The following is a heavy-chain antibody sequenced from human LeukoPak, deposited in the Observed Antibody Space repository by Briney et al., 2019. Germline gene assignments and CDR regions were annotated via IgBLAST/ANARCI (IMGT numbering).Heavy chain of an antibody. J-gene: IGHJ4*02. Sequence: GGSLRLSCAASGFTFSSYGMHWVRQAPGEGLEWVAFIRYDGSNKYYADSVKGRFTVSRDNSKNTLYLQMNSLRAEDTAVYYCAKDIDYGDYVVSWGQGTLVTVSS. CDR3: AKDIDYGDYVVS. D-gene: IGHD4-17*01. V-gene: IGHV3-30*02. CDR1: GFTFSSYG. CDR2: IRYDGSNK.